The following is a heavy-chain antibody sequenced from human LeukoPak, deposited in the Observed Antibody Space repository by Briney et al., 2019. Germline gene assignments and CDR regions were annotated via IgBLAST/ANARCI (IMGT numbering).Heavy chain of an antibody. J-gene: IGHJ6*03. CDR1: GGSISSGSYY. V-gene: IGHV4-39*07. CDR2: IYYSGST. Sequence: SETLSLTCTVSGGSISSGSYYWGWIRRPPGKGLEWIGSIYYSGSTYYNPSLKSRVTISVDTSKNQFSLKLSSVTAADTAVYYCAREIVVVPAASRYMDVWGKGTTVTVSS. CDR3: AREIVVVPAASRYMDV. D-gene: IGHD2-2*01.